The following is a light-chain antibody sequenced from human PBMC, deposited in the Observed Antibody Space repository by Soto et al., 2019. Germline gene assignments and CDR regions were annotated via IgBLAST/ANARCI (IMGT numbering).Light chain of an antibody. V-gene: IGKV3-20*01. Sequence: EVVLTQSPGTLSLSPGERATLSCRASQSVRSSLAWYQQKPGLAPTLPISDASIRASGVPDRFTAGGSGTDFTLTIRRLEPEDFALYYCQQYGGSPISFGRGTRLEIK. CDR1: QSVRSS. CDR2: DAS. CDR3: QQYGGSPIS. J-gene: IGKJ5*01.